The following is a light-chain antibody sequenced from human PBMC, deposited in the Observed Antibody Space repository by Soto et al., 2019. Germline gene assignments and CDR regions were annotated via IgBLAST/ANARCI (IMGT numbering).Light chain of an antibody. CDR3: QQYYRTPHT. CDR1: QSVLYSSNNKNY. CDR2: WAS. Sequence: DIVMTQSPDSLAVSLGERATINCKSSQSVLYSSNNKNYLVWYQQKPGQPPKLLIYWASTRESGVPDRFSGSGSGTDFTLTISSLQAEDVAVYYCQQYYRTPHTFGGGTKVEIK. J-gene: IGKJ4*01. V-gene: IGKV4-1*01.